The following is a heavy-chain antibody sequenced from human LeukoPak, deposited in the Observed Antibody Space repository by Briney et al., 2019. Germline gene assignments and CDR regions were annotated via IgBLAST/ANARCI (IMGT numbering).Heavy chain of an antibody. V-gene: IGHV4-31*03. CDR3: ARGNGGLDS. CDR1: GGSISSGGYY. J-gene: IGHJ4*02. D-gene: IGHD2-8*01. Sequence: SETLSLTCTVSGGSISSGGYYWSWIRQHPGKGLEWIGYIYYSGSTYYNPSLKSRVTMSVDTSKNQFSLKLSSVTAADTAVYYCARGNGGLDSWGQGPLSPSPQ. CDR2: IYYSGST.